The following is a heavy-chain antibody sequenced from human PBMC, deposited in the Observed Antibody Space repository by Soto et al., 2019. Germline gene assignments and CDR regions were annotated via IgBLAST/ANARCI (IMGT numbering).Heavy chain of an antibody. CDR2: IWYDGCNK. V-gene: IGHV3-30*02. Sequence: PGKRLEWVALIWYDGCNKYYADSLKGRFTISRDNSQNTLYLQMDSLRAADTAVYYCAKTSLSPLPDSDSGFDFWAQGTLVTVYS. CDR3: AKTSLSPLPDSDSGFDF. D-gene: IGHD2-15*01. J-gene: IGHJ4*03.